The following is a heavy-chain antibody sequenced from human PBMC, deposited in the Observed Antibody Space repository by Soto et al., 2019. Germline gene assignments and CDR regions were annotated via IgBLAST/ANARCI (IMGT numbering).Heavy chain of an antibody. V-gene: IGHV1-69*13. CDR2: IIPIFGTA. J-gene: IGHJ6*02. CDR1: GCTCSSYA. D-gene: IGHD3-10*01. CDR3: AREMVRGYSDYGTDV. Sequence: SVKVSCKASGCTCSSYAISWVRQAPGQGLEWMGGIIPIFGTANYAQKFQGRVTITADESTSTAYMELSSLRSEDTAVYYCAREMVRGYSDYGTDVWGQGTTITVSS.